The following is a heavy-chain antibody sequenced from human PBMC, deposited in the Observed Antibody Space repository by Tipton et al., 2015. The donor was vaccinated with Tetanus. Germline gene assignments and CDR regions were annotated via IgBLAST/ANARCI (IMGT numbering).Heavy chain of an antibody. CDR1: GYRFTSQW. V-gene: IGHV5-51*01. Sequence: QLVQSGAEVKKPGESLKISCKGSGYRFTSQWIGWVRQMPGRGLEWMGIIYPGDSNIRYSPSFQGQVTISADRSISTAYLRWSSLKASDTAMYYCARRRTTTALSYYFDSWGQGTLVTVSS. D-gene: IGHD4-17*01. CDR2: IYPGDSNI. J-gene: IGHJ4*02. CDR3: ARRRTTTALSYYFDS.